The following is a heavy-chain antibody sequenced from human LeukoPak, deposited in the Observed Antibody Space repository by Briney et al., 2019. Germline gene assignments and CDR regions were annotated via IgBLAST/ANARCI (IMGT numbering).Heavy chain of an antibody. CDR1: GFTFSDYS. J-gene: IGHJ4*02. D-gene: IGHD5-12*01. Sequence: GGSLRLSCAASGFTFSDYSMNWVRQAPGKGLEWISYVGISSGNTKYADSVKGRFTISGDSAKNSVFLRMNSLRVEDTAVYYCARDHRYAFDNWGQGTLVTVSS. V-gene: IGHV3-48*04. CDR2: VGISSGNT. CDR3: ARDHRYAFDN.